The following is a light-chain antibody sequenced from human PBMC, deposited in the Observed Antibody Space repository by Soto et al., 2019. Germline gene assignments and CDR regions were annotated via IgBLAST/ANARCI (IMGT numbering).Light chain of an antibody. V-gene: IGKV3-20*01. CDR3: QQYGSSPSLI. CDR2: GAS. J-gene: IGKJ4*01. CDR1: QSVSYN. Sequence: ERVMTQSPATLSVSPGERATLSCRASQSVSYNLAWYQQKPGQAPRLLIYGASTRATGIADRFSGSGSGTDFTLTISRLEPEDFAVYYCQQYGSSPSLIFGGGTKVDIK.